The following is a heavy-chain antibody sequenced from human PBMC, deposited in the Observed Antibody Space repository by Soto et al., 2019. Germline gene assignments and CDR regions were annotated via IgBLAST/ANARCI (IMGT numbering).Heavy chain of an antibody. CDR2: ISYDGSND. D-gene: IGHD3-10*01. J-gene: IGHJ1*01. Sequence: QVQLVVSGGGVAQPGRALRLSCAASGFTFSSYGMHSVRQAPGERLERVVLISYDGSNDYYVYSVKGRFTISRDNSRYMVYLEMNSLRGESTAEYYCAKSGYDTCPTLYLELWVQGTLGSVSS. V-gene: IGHV3-30*18. CDR1: GFTFSSYG. CDR3: AKSGYDTCPTLYLEL.